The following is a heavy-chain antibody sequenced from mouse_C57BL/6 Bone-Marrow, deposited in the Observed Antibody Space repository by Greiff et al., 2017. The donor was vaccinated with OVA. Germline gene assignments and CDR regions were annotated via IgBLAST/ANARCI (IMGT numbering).Heavy chain of an antibody. V-gene: IGHV1-81*01. Sequence: VQRVESGAELARPGASVKLSCTASGYTFTSYGISWVKQRTGQGLEWIGEIYPRSGNTYYNEKLKGKATLTADKSSSTAYMELRSLTSEDSAVYFCERRDLLLRWFDYWGQGTTLTVSS. J-gene: IGHJ2*01. D-gene: IGHD1-1*01. CDR1: GYTFTSYG. CDR2: IYPRSGNT. CDR3: ERRDLLLRWFDY.